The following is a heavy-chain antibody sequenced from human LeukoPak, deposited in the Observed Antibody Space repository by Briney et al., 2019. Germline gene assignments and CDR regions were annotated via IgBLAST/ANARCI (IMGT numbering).Heavy chain of an antibody. V-gene: IGHV1-8*01. CDR2: MNPNSGNT. J-gene: IGHJ4*02. CDR3: ARGHKRFLEWLSATFFDY. CDR1: GYTFTSYD. Sequence: ASVKVSCKASGYTFTSYDINWVRQATGQGLEWMGWMNPNSGNTGYAQKFQGRVTMTRNTSTSTAYMELSSLRSEDTAVYYCARGHKRFLEWLSATFFDYWGQGTLVTVSS. D-gene: IGHD3-3*01.